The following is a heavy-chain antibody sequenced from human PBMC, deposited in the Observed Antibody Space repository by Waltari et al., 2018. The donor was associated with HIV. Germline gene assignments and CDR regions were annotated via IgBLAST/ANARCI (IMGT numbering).Heavy chain of an antibody. V-gene: IGHV4-34*01. CDR3: ATTHYYYDSSGYYSRYFQH. D-gene: IGHD3-22*01. CDR1: GGSFSGYY. J-gene: IGHJ1*01. CDR2: INHSGST. Sequence: QVQLQQWGAGLLKPSETLSLTCAVYGGSFSGYYWSWIRQPPGKGLEWIGEINHSGSTNDNPSLKSRVTISVDTSKNQFSLKLSSVTAADTAVYYCATTHYYYDSSGYYSRYFQHWGQGTLVTVSS.